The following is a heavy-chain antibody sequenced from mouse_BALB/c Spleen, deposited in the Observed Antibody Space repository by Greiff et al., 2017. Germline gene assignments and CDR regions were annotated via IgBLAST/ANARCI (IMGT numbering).Heavy chain of an antibody. V-gene: IGHV5-9-4*01. CDR2: ISSGGSYT. J-gene: IGHJ1*01. Sequence: EVQLQESGGGLVKPGGSLKLSCAASGFTFSSYAMSWVRQSPEKRLEWVAEISSGGSYTYYPDTVTGRFTISRDNAKNTLYLEMSSLRSEDTAMYYCARLYGSSPYWYFDVWGAGTTVTVSS. D-gene: IGHD1-1*01. CDR3: ARLYGSSPYWYFDV. CDR1: GFTFSSYA.